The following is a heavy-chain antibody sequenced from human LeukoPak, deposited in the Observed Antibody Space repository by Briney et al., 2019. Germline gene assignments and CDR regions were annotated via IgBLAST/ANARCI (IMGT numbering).Heavy chain of an antibody. Sequence: PSETLCLTCAVYGGSFSGYYWSWIRQPPGKGLEWIGEINHSGSTNYNPSLKSRVTISVDTSKNQFSLKLSSVTAADTAVYYCARGVIQGSNDSSGYYFDYWGQGTLVTVSS. CDR3: ARGVIQGSNDSSGYYFDY. V-gene: IGHV4-34*01. CDR2: INHSGST. CDR1: GGSFSGYY. J-gene: IGHJ4*02. D-gene: IGHD3-22*01.